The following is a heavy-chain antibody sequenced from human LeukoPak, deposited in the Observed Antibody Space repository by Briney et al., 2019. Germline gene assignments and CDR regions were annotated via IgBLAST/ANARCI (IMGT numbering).Heavy chain of an antibody. D-gene: IGHD6-13*01. CDR1: GGTFSSYA. CDR2: IIPIFGTA. V-gene: IGHV1-69*05. J-gene: IGHJ4*02. Sequence: SVKVSCKASGGTFSSYAISWVRQAPGQGGEWMGRIIPIFGTANYAQKFQGRVTITTDESTSTAYMELSSLRSEDTAVYYCARAFGAAAGYDYWGQGTLVTVSS. CDR3: ARAFGAAAGYDY.